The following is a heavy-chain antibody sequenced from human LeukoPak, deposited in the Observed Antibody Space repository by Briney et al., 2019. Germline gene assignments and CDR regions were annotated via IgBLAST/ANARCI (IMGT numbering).Heavy chain of an antibody. V-gene: IGHV3-48*03. CDR1: GFTFSSYE. D-gene: IGHD4-11*01. CDR2: ISSSGSTI. Sequence: GGSLRLSCAASGFTFSSYEMNWVRQAPGKGLEWVSYISSSGSTIYYADSVKGRFTISRDNAKNSLYLQMNSLRAEDTAVYYCARIGTTVTYDAFDIWGQGTMVTVSS. CDR3: ARIGTTVTYDAFDI. J-gene: IGHJ3*02.